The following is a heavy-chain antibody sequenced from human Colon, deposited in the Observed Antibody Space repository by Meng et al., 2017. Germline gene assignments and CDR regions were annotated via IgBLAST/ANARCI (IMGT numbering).Heavy chain of an antibody. CDR3: ARHGGYYQDF. V-gene: IGHV4-4*02. J-gene: IGHJ4*02. Sequence: QGDVLGSGPGTVWPSQALSLACSVAGAASSVNSSGSWLRHPAGRGLWWIGQIDNRGSAYYRPSLNSRVTISLDKSRNQFSLRLTSVTAADTAVYYCARHGGYYQDFWGQGTLVTVSS. CDR1: GAASSVNSS. D-gene: IGHD4-23*01. CDR2: IDNRGSA.